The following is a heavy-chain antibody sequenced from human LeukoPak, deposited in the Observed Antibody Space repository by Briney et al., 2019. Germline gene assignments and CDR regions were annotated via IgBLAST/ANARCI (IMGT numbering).Heavy chain of an antibody. J-gene: IGHJ4*02. CDR2: ISSSGSTI. D-gene: IGHD3-10*01. Sequence: PGGSLRLSCAASGFTFSSYEMNWVRQAPGKGLEWVSYISSSGSTIYYADSVKGRFTISRDNAKNSLYLQMNSLRAEDTAVYYCARDRMVRGVIISNWGQGTLVTVSS. CDR3: ARDRMVRGVIISN. CDR1: GFTFSSYE. V-gene: IGHV3-48*03.